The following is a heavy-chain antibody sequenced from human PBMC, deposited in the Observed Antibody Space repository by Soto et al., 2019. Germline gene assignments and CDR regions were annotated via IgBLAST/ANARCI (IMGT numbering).Heavy chain of an antibody. Sequence: EVQLVESGGCLIRPGGSLRLSCAASGFVISNSYMAWVRQAPGKGLEWVSTIYARGATFYADAVKGRFTISRDDPKNSLLLQMRSLRVEDTAIYYCARVPAYTSGLDVWGQGALVTVSS. V-gene: IGHV3-53*01. CDR3: ARVPAYTSGLDV. CDR1: GFVISNSY. D-gene: IGHD2-15*01. CDR2: IYARGAT. J-gene: IGHJ4*02.